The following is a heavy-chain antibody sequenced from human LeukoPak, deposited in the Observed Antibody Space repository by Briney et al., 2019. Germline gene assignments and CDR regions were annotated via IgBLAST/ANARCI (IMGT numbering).Heavy chain of an antibody. CDR1: GGSISSSS. V-gene: IGHV3-21*01. D-gene: IGHD3-10*01. CDR3: ARGINYFDY. Sequence: ETLSLTCTVSGGSISSSSYYWGWIRQPPGKGLEWVSSISSSSSYIYYADSVKGRFTISRDNAKNSLYLQMNSLRAEDTAVYYCARGINYFDYWGQGTLVTVSS. J-gene: IGHJ4*02. CDR2: ISSSSSYI.